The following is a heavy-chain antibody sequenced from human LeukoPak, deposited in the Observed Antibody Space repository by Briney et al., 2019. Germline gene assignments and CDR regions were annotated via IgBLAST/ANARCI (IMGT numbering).Heavy chain of an antibody. D-gene: IGHD3/OR15-3a*01. CDR2: IYYSGST. CDR1: GGSFSSSY. J-gene: IGHJ3*01. Sequence: SETLSLTCTVSGGSFSSSYWSWIRQPPGKGLEWIGYIYYSGSTICNPSLKSRVAMSVDTSKDQFSLKLTSVTAADTALYYCARQGSVGLADAFDVWGQGTMVTVSS. CDR3: ARQGSVGLADAFDV. V-gene: IGHV4-59*08.